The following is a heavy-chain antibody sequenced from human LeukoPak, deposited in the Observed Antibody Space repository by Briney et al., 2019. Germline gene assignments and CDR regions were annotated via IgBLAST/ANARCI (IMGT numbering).Heavy chain of an antibody. CDR1: GGSFSGYY. J-gene: IGHJ6*03. Sequence: PSETLSLTCAVYGGSFSGYYWSWIRQPPGKGLEWIGEINHSGSTNYNPSLKSRVTISVDTSKNQFSLKLSSVTAADTAVYYCARGRRVGIFGVVIIGVMDVWGKGTTVTVSS. V-gene: IGHV4-34*01. CDR3: ARGRRVGIFGVVIIGVMDV. CDR2: INHSGST. D-gene: IGHD3-3*02.